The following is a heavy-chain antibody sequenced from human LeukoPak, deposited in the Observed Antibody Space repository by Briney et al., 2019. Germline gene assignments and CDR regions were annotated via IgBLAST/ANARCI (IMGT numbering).Heavy chain of an antibody. Sequence: PGESLKISCKGSGYSFTSYWIGWVRQMPGKGLEWMGIIYPGDSDTRYSPSFQGQVTISADKSISTSYLQWSSLKASDTAMFYCARLIPTIVGGSLFDYWGQGTLFTVSS. CDR2: IYPGDSDT. CDR3: ARLIPTIVGGSLFDY. J-gene: IGHJ4*02. CDR1: GYSFTSYW. V-gene: IGHV5-51*01. D-gene: IGHD1-26*01.